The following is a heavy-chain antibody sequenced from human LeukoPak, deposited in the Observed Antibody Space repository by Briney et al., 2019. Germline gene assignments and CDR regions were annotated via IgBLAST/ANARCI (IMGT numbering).Heavy chain of an antibody. D-gene: IGHD3-22*01. V-gene: IGHV3-30*02. CDR1: GFTFSSYG. J-gene: IGHJ3*02. CDR2: IRYDGSNK. Sequence: GGSLRLSFAASGFTFSSYGMHWVRQAPGKGLEWVAFIRYDGSNKYYADSVKGRFTISRDNSKNTLYLQMNSLRAEDTAVYYCARHYYDSSGYYYGAIWGQGTMVTVSS. CDR3: ARHYYDSSGYYYGAI.